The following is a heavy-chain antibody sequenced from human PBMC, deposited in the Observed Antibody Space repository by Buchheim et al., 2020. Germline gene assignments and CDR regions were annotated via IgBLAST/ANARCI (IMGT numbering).Heavy chain of an antibody. J-gene: IGHJ5*02. CDR3: ARAGSSCSGGSCAPEYWFDP. V-gene: IGHV1-2*04. Sequence: QVQLVQSGAEVKKPGASVKVSCKASGYTFTGYYMHWVRQAPGQGLEWMGWINPNSGGTNYAQKFQGWVTMTRDTSISTAYMKLSRLKSDDAAVYYCARAGSSCSGGSCAPEYWFDPWGQGTL. D-gene: IGHD2-15*01. CDR1: GYTFTGYY. CDR2: INPNSGGT.